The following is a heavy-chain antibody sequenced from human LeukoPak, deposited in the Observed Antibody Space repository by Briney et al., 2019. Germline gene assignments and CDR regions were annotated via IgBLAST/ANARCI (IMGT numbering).Heavy chain of an antibody. J-gene: IGHJ4*02. CDR3: AKTTSGYYYPLDY. CDR1: GFTFISYA. V-gene: IGHV3-23*01. CDR2: ISGSGGST. D-gene: IGHD3-22*01. Sequence: GGSLRLSCAASGFTFISYAMGWVRQAPGKGLEWVSAISGSGGSTYYADSVKGRFTISRDNAKNSLYLQMNSLRAEDTALYYCAKTTSGYYYPLDYWGQGTLVTVSS.